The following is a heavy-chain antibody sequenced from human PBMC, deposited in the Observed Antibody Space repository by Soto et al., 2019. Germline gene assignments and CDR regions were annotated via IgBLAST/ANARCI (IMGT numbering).Heavy chain of an antibody. CDR1: AYTFTDYY. CDR2: INPNSGST. Sequence: APVKVSCNASAYTFTDYYLHWVRQAPGQGLEWMGWINPNSGSTGPAQKFQGRVTVTRDPSITTAYMDLSRVTSDDTAIHWCARDSYFSGYNFRAFDKWGQVTLVTVS. D-gene: IGHD5-12*01. J-gene: IGHJ3*02. V-gene: IGHV1-2*02. CDR3: ARDSYFSGYNFRAFDK.